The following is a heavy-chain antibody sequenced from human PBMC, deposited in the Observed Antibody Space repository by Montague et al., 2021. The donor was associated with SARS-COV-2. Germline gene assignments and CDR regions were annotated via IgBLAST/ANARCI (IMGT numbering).Heavy chain of an antibody. D-gene: IGHD3-10*01. Sequence: SLRLSCAASGFTLSSYWMHWVRQAPGKGLVWVSRINSDGSNTNYADSVKGRFTISRDNAKNTLYLQMISLRAEDTAVYYCARYYVSGNYGFDLWGRGTMVTVSS. V-gene: IGHV3-74*01. CDR3: ARYYVSGNYGFDL. CDR2: INSDGSNT. J-gene: IGHJ3*01. CDR1: GFTLSSYW.